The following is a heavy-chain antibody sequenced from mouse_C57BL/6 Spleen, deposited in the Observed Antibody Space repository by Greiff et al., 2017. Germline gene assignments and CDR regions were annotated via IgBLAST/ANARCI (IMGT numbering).Heavy chain of an antibody. CDR3: ARNELWYMDY. V-gene: IGHV5-6*01. J-gene: IGHJ4*01. D-gene: IGHD2-1*01. CDR2: ISSGGSDT. CDR1: GFTFSSYG. Sequence: EVQLQESGGDLVKPGGSLKLSCAASGFTFSSYGMSWVRQTPDKRLEWVATISSGGSDTYYPDSVKGRFTISRDNAKNTLYLQMSSLKSEDTAMYYCARNELWYMDYWGQGTSVTVSS.